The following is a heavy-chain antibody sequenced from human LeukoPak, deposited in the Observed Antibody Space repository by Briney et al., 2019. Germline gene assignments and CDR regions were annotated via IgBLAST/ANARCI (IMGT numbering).Heavy chain of an antibody. Sequence: GGSLRLSCAASGFTFSSYAMSWVRQAPGKGLEWVSAISGSGGSTYYADSVKDRFTISRDNSKNTLYLQMNSLRAEDTAVYYCAKLGIQLWSPFDYWGQGTLVTVSS. CDR2: ISGSGGST. J-gene: IGHJ4*02. V-gene: IGHV3-23*01. D-gene: IGHD5-18*01. CDR3: AKLGIQLWSPFDY. CDR1: GFTFSSYA.